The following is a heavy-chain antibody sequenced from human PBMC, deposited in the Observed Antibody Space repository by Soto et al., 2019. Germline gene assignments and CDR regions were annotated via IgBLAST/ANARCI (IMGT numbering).Heavy chain of an antibody. CDR1: GFTFSSYA. D-gene: IGHD6-19*01. V-gene: IGHV3-30-3*01. CDR3: ARDLRAVAGKDDVFDI. CDR2: ISYDGSNK. Sequence: GGSLRLSCAASGFTFSSYAMHWVRQAPGKGLEWVAVISYDGSNKYYADSVKGRFTISRDNSKNTLYLQMNSLRAEDTAVYYCARDLRAVAGKDDVFDIWGQGTMVTVSS. J-gene: IGHJ3*02.